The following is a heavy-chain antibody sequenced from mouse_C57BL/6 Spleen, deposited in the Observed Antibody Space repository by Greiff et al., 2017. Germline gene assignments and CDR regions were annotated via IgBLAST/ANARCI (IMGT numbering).Heavy chain of an antibody. J-gene: IGHJ2*01. D-gene: IGHD2-4*01. Sequence: EVKLQESGPGLVKPSQSLSLTCSVTGYSITSGYYWNWIRQFPGNKLEWMGYISYDGSNNYNPSLKNRISITRDTSKNQFFLKLNSVTTEDTATYYCARAIYYDYYWGQGTTLTVSS. V-gene: IGHV3-6*01. CDR1: GYSITSGYY. CDR2: ISYDGSN. CDR3: ARAIYYDYY.